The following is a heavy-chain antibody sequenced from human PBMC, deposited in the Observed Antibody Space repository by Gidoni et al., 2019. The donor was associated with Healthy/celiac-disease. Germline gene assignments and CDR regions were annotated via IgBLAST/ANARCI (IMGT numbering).Heavy chain of an antibody. V-gene: IGHV4-30-4*01. Sequence: LEWIGYIYYSGSTYYNPSLKSRVTISVDTSKNQFSLKLSSVTAADTAVYYCARERGGPIRYGSGKEGMDVWGQGTTVTVSS. D-gene: IGHD3-10*01. CDR3: ARERGGPIRYGSGKEGMDV. CDR2: IYYSGST. J-gene: IGHJ6*02.